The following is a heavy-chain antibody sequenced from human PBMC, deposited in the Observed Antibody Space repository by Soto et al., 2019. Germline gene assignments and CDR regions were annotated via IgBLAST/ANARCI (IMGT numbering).Heavy chain of an antibody. CDR1: GGSVSSGSYY. D-gene: IGHD3-10*01. Sequence: PSETLSLTCTASGGSVSSGSYYWSWIRQPPGKGLEWIGYIYYSGSTNYNPSLKSRVTISVDTSKNQFSLKLSSVTAADTAVYYCARDRYGSGGYYYYGMDVWGQGTTVTVSS. CDR3: ARDRYGSGGYYYYGMDV. CDR2: IYYSGST. J-gene: IGHJ6*02. V-gene: IGHV4-61*01.